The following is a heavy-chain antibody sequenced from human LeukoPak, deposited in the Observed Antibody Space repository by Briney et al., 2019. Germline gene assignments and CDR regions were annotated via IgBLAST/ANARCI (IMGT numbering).Heavy chain of an antibody. CDR1: GYTFTSYD. V-gene: IGHV1-8*01. CDR2: MNPNSGNT. CDR3: ARGRPDYDILTGYYTLPYGMDV. Sequence: ASVKVSCKASGYTFTSYDINWVRQATGQGLEWMGWMNPNSGNTGYAQKFQGRVTMTRNTSISTAYMELSSLRSEDTAVYYCARGRPDYDILTGYYTLPYGMDVWGQGTTVTVSS. D-gene: IGHD3-9*01. J-gene: IGHJ6*02.